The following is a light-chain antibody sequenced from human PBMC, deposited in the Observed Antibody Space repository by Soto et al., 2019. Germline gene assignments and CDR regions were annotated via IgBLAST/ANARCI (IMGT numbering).Light chain of an antibody. CDR1: QSVSSSY. CDR2: GAS. CDR3: QQYGSSLFT. V-gene: IGKV3-20*01. J-gene: IGKJ3*01. Sequence: EIVLTQSPGTLSLSPGERATLSCRAIQSVSSSYLAWYQQKPGQAPRLIIYGASSSATGIPDRFSGSGSGTDFTLTISRLEPEDFTVYYCQQYGSSLFTFGPGTKVDIK.